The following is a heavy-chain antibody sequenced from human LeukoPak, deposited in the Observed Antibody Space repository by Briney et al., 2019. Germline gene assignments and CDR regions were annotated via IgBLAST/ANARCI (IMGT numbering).Heavy chain of an antibody. J-gene: IGHJ3*01. CDR1: GFIFGSYA. Sequence: PGGSLRLSCAVSGFIFGSYAMGWVRQAPGKGLEWVSTISGPGDNTYYADSVKGRFTISRDNSKNTLYLKMNSLRAEDTAIYYCAKEDYYDSRGHIKLDAFDVWGQGTMVTVSS. CDR3: AKEDYYDSRGHIKLDAFDV. V-gene: IGHV3-23*01. D-gene: IGHD3-22*01. CDR2: ISGPGDNT.